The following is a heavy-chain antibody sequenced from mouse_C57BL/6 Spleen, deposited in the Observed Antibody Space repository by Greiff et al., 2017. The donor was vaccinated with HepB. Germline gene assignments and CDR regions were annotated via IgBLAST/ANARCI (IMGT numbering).Heavy chain of an antibody. CDR1: GFSLTSYG. D-gene: IGHD2-1*01. Sequence: QVHVKQSGPGLVQPSQSLSITCTVSGFSLTSYGVHWVRQSPGKGLEWLGVIWSGGSTDYNAAFISRLSISKDNSKSQVFFKMNSLQADDTAIYYCARNCLYYGNYGFDYWGQGTTLTVSS. CDR3: ARNCLYYGNYGFDY. CDR2: IWSGGST. V-gene: IGHV2-2*01. J-gene: IGHJ2*01.